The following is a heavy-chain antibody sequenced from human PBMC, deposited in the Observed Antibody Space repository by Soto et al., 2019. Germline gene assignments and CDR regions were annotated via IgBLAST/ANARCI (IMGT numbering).Heavy chain of an antibody. D-gene: IGHD5-18*01. J-gene: IGHJ6*02. CDR3: AGIFSGRYTYGSSFYGMDV. V-gene: IGHV4-39*01. Sequence: WETLSLTRTVSGGSIGSSSYYWCWIFYPPGKGLEWIGSIFYSGSTYYTPSLKSRVTISVDTSKNQLSLKLSSVTAADTAVYYCAGIFSGRYTYGSSFYGMDVLCQWPMVT. CDR1: GGSIGSSSYY. CDR2: IFYSGST.